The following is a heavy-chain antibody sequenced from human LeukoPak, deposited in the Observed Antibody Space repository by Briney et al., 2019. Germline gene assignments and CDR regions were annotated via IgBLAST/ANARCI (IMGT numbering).Heavy chain of an antibody. V-gene: IGHV4-59*01. CDR3: AREGEVLLPGAFDI. CDR2: IYYSGST. D-gene: IGHD1-26*01. J-gene: IGHJ3*02. Sequence: PSETLSLTCTVSGGSISSYYWSWIRQPPGKGLEWIGYIYYSGSTNYNPSLKSRVTMSVGTSKNQFSLKLSSVTAADTAVYYCAREGEVLLPGAFDIWGQGTMVTVSS. CDR1: GGSISSYY.